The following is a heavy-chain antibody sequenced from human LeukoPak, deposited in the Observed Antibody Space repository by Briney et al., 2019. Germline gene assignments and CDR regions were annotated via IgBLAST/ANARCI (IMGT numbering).Heavy chain of an antibody. CDR1: GGSNRNYY. CDR2: ISHSGST. J-gene: IGHJ3*02. V-gene: IGHV4-59*01. D-gene: IGHD2-2*01. CDR3: ARLYCSSTSCPTTTDAFDI. Sequence: PSETLSLTCTFSGGSNRNYYWRWIRQPPGKGLEGIGFISHSGSTNSKPSLKSRVTISVDTSKNQFSMKLSSVTAADAAVYYCARLYCSSTSCPTTTDAFDIWGQGTMVTVSS.